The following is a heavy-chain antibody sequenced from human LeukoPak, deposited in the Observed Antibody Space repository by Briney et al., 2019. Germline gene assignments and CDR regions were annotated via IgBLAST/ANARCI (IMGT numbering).Heavy chain of an antibody. Sequence: GGSLRLSCAASGFTFSSYAMSWVRQAPGKGLEWVSAISGSGGSTYYADSVKGRFTISRDNSKNTLYLQMNSLRAEDTAVYYCAKDLWRDDSSGYTLIDYWGQGTLVTVSS. CDR2: ISGSGGST. V-gene: IGHV3-23*01. CDR3: AKDLWRDDSSGYTLIDY. D-gene: IGHD3-22*01. J-gene: IGHJ4*02. CDR1: GFTFSSYA.